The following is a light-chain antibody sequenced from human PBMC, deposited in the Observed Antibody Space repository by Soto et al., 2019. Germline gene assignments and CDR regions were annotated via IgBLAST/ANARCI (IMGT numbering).Light chain of an antibody. CDR3: QQYYSTPRT. V-gene: IGKV4-1*01. CDR1: QSVLYSSNNKNY. J-gene: IGKJ1*01. CDR2: WAS. Sequence: DIVMTQSPDSLAVSLGERATINCKSSQSVLYSSNNKNYFAWYQQKPVQPPKLLNYWASTRESGVPDRLSGSGSGTDFTLTISSLQAEDVAVYYCQQYYSTPRTFGQGTKVEIK.